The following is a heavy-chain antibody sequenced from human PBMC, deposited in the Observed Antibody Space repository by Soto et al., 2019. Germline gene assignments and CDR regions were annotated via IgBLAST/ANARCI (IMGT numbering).Heavy chain of an antibody. CDR3: ARDHCSGGSCYSRYFQH. D-gene: IGHD2-15*01. Sequence: KSSETLSLTCTVSGDSISSGGYYWSWIRQHPGKGLEWIGYIYYSGSTYYNPSLKSRVTISVDTSKNQFSLKLSSVTAADTAVYYCARDHCSGGSCYSRYFQHWGQGTLVTAPQ. CDR1: GDSISSGGYY. V-gene: IGHV4-31*03. CDR2: IYYSGST. J-gene: IGHJ1*01.